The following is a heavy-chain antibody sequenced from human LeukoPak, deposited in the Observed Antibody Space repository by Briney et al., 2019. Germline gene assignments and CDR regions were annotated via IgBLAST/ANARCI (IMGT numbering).Heavy chain of an antibody. J-gene: IGHJ4*02. V-gene: IGHV3-9*01. Sequence: GRSLRLSCAASGFTFDDYAMHWVRQAPGKGLEWVSGISWNSGSIGYADSVKGRFTISRDNAKNSLYLQMNSLRAEDAAVYYCARDEPAGTGGDYWGQGTLVTVSS. D-gene: IGHD6-19*01. CDR1: GFTFDDYA. CDR2: ISWNSGSI. CDR3: ARDEPAGTGGDY.